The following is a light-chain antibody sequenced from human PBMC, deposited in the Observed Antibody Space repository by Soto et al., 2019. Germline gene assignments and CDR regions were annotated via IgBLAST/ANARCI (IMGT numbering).Light chain of an antibody. Sequence: SYELTQPPSVSVSPGQTASITCSGDKLGDKYACWYQQKPGQSPVLVIYQDSKWPSGIPERFSGSNSGNTATLTISGTQAMDEADYYCQAWDSSTAVFGGGTKVTVL. CDR2: QDS. J-gene: IGLJ2*01. CDR3: QAWDSSTAV. V-gene: IGLV3-1*01. CDR1: KLGDKY.